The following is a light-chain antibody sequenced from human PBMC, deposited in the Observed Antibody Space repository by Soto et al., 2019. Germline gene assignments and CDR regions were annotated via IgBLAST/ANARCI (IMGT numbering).Light chain of an antibody. J-gene: IGKJ5*01. CDR2: GAS. CDR1: QSVSSSY. CDR3: QHYGSSLIT. Sequence: ETVLTQSPGTLSLSPGERATLSCRASQSVSSSYLAWYQQKPGQAPRLLIYGASSRATGIPDRFSGSGSGTDFTLTISILEPEDFAVYYCQHYGSSLITFGQGTRLEIK. V-gene: IGKV3-20*01.